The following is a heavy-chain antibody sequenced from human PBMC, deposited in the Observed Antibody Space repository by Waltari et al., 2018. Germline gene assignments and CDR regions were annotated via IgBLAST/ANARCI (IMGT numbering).Heavy chain of an antibody. D-gene: IGHD3-22*01. CDR2: IYYSGST. V-gene: IGHV4-59*11. Sequence: QVQLQESGPGLVKPSETLSLTCTVSGGSISSHYWSWIRQPPGKGLEWIGYIYYSGSTNYNPSLKSRVTISVDTSKNQFSLKLSSVTAADTAVYYCARIPFSGYPDYWGQGTLVTVSS. J-gene: IGHJ4*02. CDR1: GGSISSHY. CDR3: ARIPFSGYPDY.